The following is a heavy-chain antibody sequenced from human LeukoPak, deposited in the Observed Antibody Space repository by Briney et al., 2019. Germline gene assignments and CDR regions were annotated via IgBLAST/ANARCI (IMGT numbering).Heavy chain of an antibody. CDR2: IIPVLNIT. D-gene: IGHD5-18*01. Sequence: SVKVSCKTSGGTFSSSAITWVRQAPGQGLEWMGRIIPVLNITTYAQKFQGSVTITADTSTSTVYMELSSLRSEETAVYYCARGQGLTAPPPYGLDVWGQGATVIVSS. J-gene: IGHJ6*02. CDR1: GGTFSSSA. V-gene: IGHV1-69*04. CDR3: ARGQGLTAPPPYGLDV.